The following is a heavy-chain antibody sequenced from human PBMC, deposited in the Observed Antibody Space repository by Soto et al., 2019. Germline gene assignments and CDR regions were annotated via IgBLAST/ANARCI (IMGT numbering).Heavy chain of an antibody. CDR3: ANTPDIVVVVAALFLV. CDR1: GFTFSSYA. Sequence: GGSLRLSCAASGFTFSSYAMSWVRQAPGKGLEWVSAISGSGGSTYYADSVKGRFTISRDNSKNTLYLQMNSLRAEDTVVYYCANTPDIVVVVAALFLVWGQGTMVTVSS. V-gene: IGHV3-23*01. CDR2: ISGSGGST. D-gene: IGHD2-15*01. J-gene: IGHJ3*01.